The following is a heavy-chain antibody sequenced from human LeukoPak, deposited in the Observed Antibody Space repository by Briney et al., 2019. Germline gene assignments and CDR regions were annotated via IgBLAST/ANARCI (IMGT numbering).Heavy chain of an antibody. CDR1: GSPFTSYA. Sequence: ASVKVSCTAAGSPFTSYAMHWGRQAPGQRLEWWGWINAGNGNTKYSQKFQGRVTITRDTSASTAYMELSSVRSEDTAVYYCAREWEYYFDYWGQGTLVTVSS. D-gene: IGHD1-26*01. CDR3: AREWEYYFDY. CDR2: INAGNGNT. J-gene: IGHJ4*02. V-gene: IGHV1-3*01.